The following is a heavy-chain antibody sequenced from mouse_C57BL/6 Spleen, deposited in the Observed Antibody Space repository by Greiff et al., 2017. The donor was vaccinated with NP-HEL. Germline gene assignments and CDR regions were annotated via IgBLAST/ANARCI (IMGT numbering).Heavy chain of an antibody. V-gene: IGHV1-82*01. CDR3: ARFYYGYYYAMDY. CDR2: IYPGDGDT. CDR1: GYAFSSSW. J-gene: IGHJ4*01. D-gene: IGHD2-2*01. Sequence: VQRVESGPELVKPGASVKISCKASGYAFSSSWMNWVKQRPGKGLEWIGRIYPGDGDTNYNGKFKGKATLTADKSSSTAYMQLSSLTSEDSAVYFCARFYYGYYYAMDYWGQRTSVTVSS.